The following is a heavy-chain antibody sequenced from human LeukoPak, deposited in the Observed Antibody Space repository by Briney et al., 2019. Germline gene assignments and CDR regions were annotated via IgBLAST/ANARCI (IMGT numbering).Heavy chain of an antibody. CDR2: ISYDGSNK. D-gene: IGHD4-17*01. Sequence: GGSLRLSCAASGFTFSSYGMHWVRQAPGKGLEWVAVISYDGSNKYYADSVKGRFTISRDNSKNTLYLQMSSLRAEDTAVYYCAKESDGDYGMDVWGQGTTVTVSS. CDR3: AKESDGDYGMDV. J-gene: IGHJ6*02. V-gene: IGHV3-30*18. CDR1: GFTFSSYG.